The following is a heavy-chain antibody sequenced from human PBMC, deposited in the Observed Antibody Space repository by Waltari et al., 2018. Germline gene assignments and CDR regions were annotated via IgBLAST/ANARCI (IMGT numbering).Heavy chain of an antibody. CDR2: IKQDGSEK. J-gene: IGHJ3*02. CDR1: ALAFSSYW. Sequence: EVQLVESGEVLVKHGGTLRLAGAAAALAFSSYWLSWVAQAPGKGLEWVANIKQDGSEKYYVDSVKGRFTISRDNAKNSLYLQMNSLRAEDTAVYYCARGTIRFLEWLSNDAFDIWGQWTIVTVSS. V-gene: IGHV3-7*04. D-gene: IGHD3-3*01. CDR3: ARGTIRFLEWLSNDAFDI.